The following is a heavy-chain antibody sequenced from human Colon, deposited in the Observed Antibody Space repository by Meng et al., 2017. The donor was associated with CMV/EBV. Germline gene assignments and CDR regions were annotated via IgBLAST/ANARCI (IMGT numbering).Heavy chain of an antibody. CDR1: GYTVNGYY. CDR2: LNPKSGDA. J-gene: IGHJ5*02. D-gene: IGHD6-13*01. Sequence: GYTVNGYYIYWVRQAAGQGLEWVGRLNPKSGDAQYGQRFQGRVAMTSDTSTSTAYMELNSLTHDDTAVYYCARGLGAAGKGTWFDPWGQGTLVTVSS. CDR3: ARGLGAAGKGTWFDP. V-gene: IGHV1-2*06.